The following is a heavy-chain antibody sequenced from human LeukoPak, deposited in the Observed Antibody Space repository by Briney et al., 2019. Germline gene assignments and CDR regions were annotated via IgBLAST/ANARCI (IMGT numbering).Heavy chain of an antibody. V-gene: IGHV1-46*01. CDR3: ARVNCSSTSCLYYFDY. CDR2: INPSGGST. J-gene: IGHJ4*02. Sequence: GSVKVSCKASGYTFTSYYMHWVRQAPGQGLEWMGIINPSGGSTSYAQKFQGRVTMTRDTSTSTVYMELSSLRSEDTAVYYCARVNCSSTSCLYYFDYWGQGTLVTVSS. CDR1: GYTFTSYY. D-gene: IGHD2-2*01.